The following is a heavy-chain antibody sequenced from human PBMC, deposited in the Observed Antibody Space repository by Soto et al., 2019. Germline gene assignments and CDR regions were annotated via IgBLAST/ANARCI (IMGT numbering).Heavy chain of an antibody. CDR1: GGSISSYY. J-gene: IGHJ4*02. Sequence: ETLSLTCTVSGGSISSYYWSWIRQPPGKGLEWIGYIYYSGSTNYNPSLKSRVTISVDTSKNQFSLKLSSVTAADTAVYYCARTRPYYGDYYFDYWGQGTLVTVSS. D-gene: IGHD4-17*01. V-gene: IGHV4-59*01. CDR3: ARTRPYYGDYYFDY. CDR2: IYYSGST.